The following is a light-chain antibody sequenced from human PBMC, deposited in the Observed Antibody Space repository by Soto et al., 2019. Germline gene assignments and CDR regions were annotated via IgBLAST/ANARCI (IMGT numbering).Light chain of an antibody. J-gene: IGKJ4*02. CDR1: RSGRSSY. Sequence: EIVMIQCPDTLPFSRWYRSTRSCTASRSGRSSYLAWYQQKPGQAPRLLIYGASTRATGIPDRFSGSGSGTDFTLTISRLQSEDFAVYYCQQYDNWPLTFGRGSKVDIK. CDR2: GAS. CDR3: QQYDNWPLT. V-gene: IGKV3-20*01.